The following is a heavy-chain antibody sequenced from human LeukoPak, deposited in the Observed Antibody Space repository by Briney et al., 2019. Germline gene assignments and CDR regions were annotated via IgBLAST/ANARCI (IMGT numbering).Heavy chain of an antibody. CDR2: VSSGSSYI. CDR1: GFTFNTCS. D-gene: IGHD6-19*01. Sequence: GGSLRLSCVASGFTFNTCSMNWVRQAPGKGLEWVSFVSSGSSYIYYADSVKGRFTISRDNARNSLYLQMNSLRAEDTAVYYCAREPSESSAWYDLWGQGTLVTVSS. V-gene: IGHV3-21*01. J-gene: IGHJ5*02. CDR3: AREPSESSAWYDL.